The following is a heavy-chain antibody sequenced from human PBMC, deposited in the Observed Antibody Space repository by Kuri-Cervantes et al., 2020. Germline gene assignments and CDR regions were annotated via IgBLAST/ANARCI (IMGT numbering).Heavy chain of an antibody. V-gene: IGHV1-69*13. CDR1: GYTFTSYY. Sequence: SVKVSCKASGYTFTSYYMHWVRQAPGQGLERMGGIIPIFGTANYAQKFQGRVTITADESTSTAYMELSSLRSEDTAVYYCVRVDSLAEYFQHWGQGTLVTVSS. J-gene: IGHJ1*01. CDR2: IIPIFGTA. D-gene: IGHD2-21*01. CDR3: VRVDSLAEYFQH.